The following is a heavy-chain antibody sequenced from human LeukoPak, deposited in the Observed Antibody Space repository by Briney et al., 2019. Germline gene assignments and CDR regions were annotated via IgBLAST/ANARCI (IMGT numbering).Heavy chain of an antibody. Sequence: GGSLRLSCAASGFTFSSYAMSWVRQAPGKGLEWVSAISGSGGSTYYADSVKGRFTISRDNSKNTLYLQMNSLRAEDTAVYYRAKDKWWELRYFDYWGQGTLVTVSS. CDR1: GFTFSSYA. CDR3: AKDKWWELRYFDY. V-gene: IGHV3-23*01. D-gene: IGHD1-26*01. J-gene: IGHJ4*02. CDR2: ISGSGGST.